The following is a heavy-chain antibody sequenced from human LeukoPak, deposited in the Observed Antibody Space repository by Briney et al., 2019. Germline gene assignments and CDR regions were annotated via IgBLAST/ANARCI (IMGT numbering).Heavy chain of an antibody. CDR2: ISTSSTY. J-gene: IGHJ4*02. D-gene: IGHD7-27*01. CDR1: GFTFSSYA. CDR3: ARDGNWGWQTPHDD. Sequence: PGGSLRLSCAASGFTFSSYAMHWVRQAPGKGLEWVSSISTSSTYYADSVKGRFTISRDNANNSLYLQMNSLRAEDTAVYYCARDGNWGWQTPHDDWGQGTLVTVSS. V-gene: IGHV3-21*01.